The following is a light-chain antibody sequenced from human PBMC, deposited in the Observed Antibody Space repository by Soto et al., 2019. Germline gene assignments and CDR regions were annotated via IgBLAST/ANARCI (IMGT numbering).Light chain of an antibody. CDR2: AAS. J-gene: IGKJ2*01. CDR3: QQYDSSMYT. V-gene: IGKV3-20*01. Sequence: EIVLTQSPGTLSLSPGERATLSCRASQSVSSSYLAWYQQKPGQAPRLLIYAASSMATGIPDRFSGSGSGTDFTLTISRLEPEDFAVYYGQQYDSSMYTFVQGTKLEIK. CDR1: QSVSSSY.